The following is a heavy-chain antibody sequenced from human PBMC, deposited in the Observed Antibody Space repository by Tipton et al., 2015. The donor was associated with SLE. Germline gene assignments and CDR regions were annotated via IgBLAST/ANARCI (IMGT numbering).Heavy chain of an antibody. CDR1: GGSFSVYY. D-gene: IGHD4/OR15-4a*01. CDR2: INHSGST. J-gene: IGHJ4*02. V-gene: IGHV4-34*01. CDR3: ARRCAKGLGY. Sequence: LRLSCAFYGGSFSVYYWTWIRQPPGRGLEWIGEINHSGSTNYNPSLKGRVTISVDTPKNQFSLKLRSVTAADAAVYYCARRCAKGLGYWGQGTLVTVSS.